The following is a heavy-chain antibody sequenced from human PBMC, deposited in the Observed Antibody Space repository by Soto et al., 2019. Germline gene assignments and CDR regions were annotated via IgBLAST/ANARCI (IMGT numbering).Heavy chain of an antibody. CDR2: IYYSGST. V-gene: IGHV4-39*01. Sequence: QLQLQESGPALVKPSETLSLTCTVSGDSISSSSYYWGWIRQPPGKGLKWIGSIYYSGSTYYNPSLKSRLTMSAHTSKNQFSLKLISVTAADTAVYYCARHFDILAGFGMDVWGQGTTVTVSS. CDR1: GDSISSSSYY. CDR3: ARHFDILAGFGMDV. D-gene: IGHD3-9*01. J-gene: IGHJ6*02.